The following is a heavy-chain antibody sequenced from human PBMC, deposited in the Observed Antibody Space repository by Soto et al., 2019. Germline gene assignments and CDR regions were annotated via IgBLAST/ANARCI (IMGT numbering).Heavy chain of an antibody. Sequence: EMQLLESGGGLVQAGGSLRLSCAASGFTVSSYALNWGRQAPGKGLEWVSGISASTYYADSVKGRFTISRDTSKSTLYLQMNSLRAEDTAIYFCAIRMYSTRWYSLDYWGQGTLVTVSS. CDR2: ISAST. V-gene: IGHV3-23*01. CDR3: AIRMYSTRWYSLDY. CDR1: GFTVSSYA. J-gene: IGHJ4*02. D-gene: IGHD6-13*01.